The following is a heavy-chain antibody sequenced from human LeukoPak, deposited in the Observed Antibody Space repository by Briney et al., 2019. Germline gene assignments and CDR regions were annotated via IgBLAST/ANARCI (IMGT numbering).Heavy chain of an antibody. V-gene: IGHV1-8*02. J-gene: IGHJ4*02. Sequence: ASVKVSCKASGYTFTDFYLHWVRQATGQGLEWMGWMNPNSGNTGYAQKFQGRVTMTRNTSISTAYMELSSLRSEDTAVYYCARGLRYFDWLLGDYWGQGTLVTVSS. CDR3: ARGLRYFDWLLGDY. CDR2: MNPNSGNT. CDR1: GYTFTDFY. D-gene: IGHD3-9*01.